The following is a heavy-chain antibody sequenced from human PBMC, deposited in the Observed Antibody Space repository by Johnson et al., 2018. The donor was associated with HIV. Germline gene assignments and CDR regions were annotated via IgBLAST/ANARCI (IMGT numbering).Heavy chain of an antibody. CDR3: TRDRYRIAPRAFDI. Sequence: MLLVESGGGLVQPGGSLRLSCAASGFTFSSYWMSWVRQAPGKGLEWVGFIRGYTFGGTTEYAASVKGKFTISRDDFKSIAYLQMNSLKTEDTAVYYCTRDRYRIAPRAFDIWGQGTKVTVSS. CDR2: IRGYTFGGTT. J-gene: IGHJ3*02. V-gene: IGHV3-49*04. D-gene: IGHD6-13*01. CDR1: GFTFSSYW.